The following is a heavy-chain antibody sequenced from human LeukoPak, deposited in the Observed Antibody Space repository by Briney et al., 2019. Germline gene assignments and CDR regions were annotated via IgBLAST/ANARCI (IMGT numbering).Heavy chain of an antibody. Sequence: ASVKVSCKTSRYTFVDYYIHWLREAPGQGLGWMGWINPKTGGTNFAQKFQGRVTMTRDTSITTAYMELSGLRSDDTAVYYCARDTTGGLPFDYWGQGTLVTVSS. CDR2: INPKTGGT. V-gene: IGHV1-2*02. J-gene: IGHJ4*02. CDR3: ARDTTGGLPFDY. D-gene: IGHD2-8*02. CDR1: RYTFVDYY.